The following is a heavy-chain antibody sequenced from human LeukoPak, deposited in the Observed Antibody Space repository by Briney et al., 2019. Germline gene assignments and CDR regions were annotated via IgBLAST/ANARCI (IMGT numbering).Heavy chain of an antibody. D-gene: IGHD2-2*01. CDR2: ISHSGST. J-gene: IGHJ6*04. Sequence: SETLSLTCAVYGGSFSGYYWSWIRQPPGKGLEWIGGISHSGSTNYNPSLKSRVTISVDTSKNQFSLKLSSVTAADTAVYYCARGGYQLLLRPYYYGMDVWGKGTTVTVSS. CDR1: GGSFSGYY. CDR3: ARGGYQLLLRPYYYGMDV. V-gene: IGHV4-34*01.